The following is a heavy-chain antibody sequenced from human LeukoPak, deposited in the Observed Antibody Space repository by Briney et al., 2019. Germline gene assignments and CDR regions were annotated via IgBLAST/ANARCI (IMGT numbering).Heavy chain of an antibody. CDR3: ARDYIFFCGGDCPLAD. V-gene: IGHV3-30*04. J-gene: IGHJ4*02. CDR1: EFSLSKYS. CDR2: ISHDGKNV. Sequence: GGSLRLSCAPSEFSLSKYSLHWVRQAPGKGLEWVGFISHDGKNVRYAASVRGRFTISRDNSNSTLYLQMSRLRAEDTAVYYCARDYIFFCGGDCPLADWGQGAQVTVSS. D-gene: IGHD2-21*02.